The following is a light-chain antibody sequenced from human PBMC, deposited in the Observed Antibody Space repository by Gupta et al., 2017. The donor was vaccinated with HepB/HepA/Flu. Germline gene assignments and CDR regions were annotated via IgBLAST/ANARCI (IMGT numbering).Light chain of an antibody. J-gene: IGLJ3*02. Sequence: QSVLTQPPSASGTPGQRVTISCSGSSSNIGSNTVTWYQQLPGTAPKLLIYSIDQRPSGVPDRFSGSKSGTSASLDISGLQAEDEADYYCATGDDSRSGVVFGGGTKLTVL. CDR1: SSNIGSNT. V-gene: IGLV1-44*01. CDR3: ATGDDSRSGVV. CDR2: SID.